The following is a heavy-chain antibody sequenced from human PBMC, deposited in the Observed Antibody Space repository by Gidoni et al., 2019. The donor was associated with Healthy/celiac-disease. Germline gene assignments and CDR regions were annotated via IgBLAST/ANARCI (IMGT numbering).Heavy chain of an antibody. CDR2: IYYSGST. D-gene: IGHD3-16*02. V-gene: IGHV4-59*08. Sequence: QVQLQESGPGLVKPSETLSLTCTVSGGSISSYYWSWIRQPPGKGLEWIGYIYYSGSTNYNPSLKSRVTISVDTSKNQFSLKLSSVTAADTAVYYCARFRITFGGVIVHSYYYYGMDVWGQGTTVTVSS. CDR3: ARFRITFGGVIVHSYYYYGMDV. CDR1: GGSISSYY. J-gene: IGHJ6*02.